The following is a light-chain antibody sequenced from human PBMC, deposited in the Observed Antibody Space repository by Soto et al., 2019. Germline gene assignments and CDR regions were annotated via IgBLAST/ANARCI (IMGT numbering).Light chain of an antibody. CDR2: GAS. CDR3: QQYNDWPPIT. CDR1: QSVSSN. J-gene: IGKJ5*01. V-gene: IGKV3-15*01. Sequence: EIVLTQSTGTLSWSPGERATLSCRASQSVSSNLAWYQQKPGQAPRLLIFGASTRATGIPARFSGSGSATEFTPTISSLQSEDFAVYYCQQYNDWPPITFGQGTRLEIK.